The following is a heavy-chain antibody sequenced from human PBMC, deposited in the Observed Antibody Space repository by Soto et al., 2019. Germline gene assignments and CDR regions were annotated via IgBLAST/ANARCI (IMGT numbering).Heavy chain of an antibody. Sequence: GGSLRLSCAASGFTFSSYAMSWVRQAPGKGLEWVSAISGSGGSTYYADSVKGRFTISRDNSKNTLYLQMNSLRAEDTAVYYCAKGSQYSYGWWVPGHYGYWGQGTLVTVSS. V-gene: IGHV3-23*01. D-gene: IGHD5-18*01. CDR1: GFTFSSYA. CDR2: ISGSGGST. J-gene: IGHJ4*02. CDR3: AKGSQYSYGWWVPGHYGY.